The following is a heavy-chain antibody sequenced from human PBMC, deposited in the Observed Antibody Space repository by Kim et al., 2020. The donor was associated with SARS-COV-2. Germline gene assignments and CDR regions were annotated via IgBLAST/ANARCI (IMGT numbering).Heavy chain of an antibody. Sequence: ASVKVSCKVSGYTLTELSMHWVRQAPGKGLEWMGGFDPEDGETIYAQKFQGRVTMTEDTSTDTAYMELSSLRSEDTAVYYCATDLCSGGSCYSTDAFDIWGQGTMVTVSS. D-gene: IGHD2-15*01. CDR2: FDPEDGET. CDR3: ATDLCSGGSCYSTDAFDI. CDR1: GYTLTELS. J-gene: IGHJ3*02. V-gene: IGHV1-24*01.